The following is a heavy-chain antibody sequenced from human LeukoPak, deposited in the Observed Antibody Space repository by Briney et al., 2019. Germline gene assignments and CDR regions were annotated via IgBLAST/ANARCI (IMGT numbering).Heavy chain of an antibody. CDR3: ARVGPATLKPYYFDY. CDR2: IYYSGST. D-gene: IGHD3/OR15-3a*01. CDR1: GGSISSYY. J-gene: IGHJ4*02. Sequence: SETLSLTCTVSGGSISSYYWSWIRQPPGKGLEWIGYIYYSGSTNYNPSLKSRVTISVDTSKNQFSLKLSSVTAADTAVYYCARVGPATLKPYYFDYWGQGTLVTVSS. V-gene: IGHV4-59*12.